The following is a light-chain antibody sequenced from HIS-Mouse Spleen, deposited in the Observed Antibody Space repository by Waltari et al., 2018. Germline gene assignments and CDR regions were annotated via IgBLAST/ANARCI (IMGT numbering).Light chain of an antibody. CDR2: EVS. CDR1: SSAVGGYNH. V-gene: IGLV2-14*01. J-gene: IGLJ3*02. Sequence: QSALTQPASVSGSPGQSITIPCTGTSSAVGGYNHVSWYQQHPGKAPKLMIYEVSNRPSGVSNRFSGSKSGNTASLTISGLQAEDEADYYCSSYTSSSTLVFGGGTKLTVL. CDR3: SSYTSSSTLV.